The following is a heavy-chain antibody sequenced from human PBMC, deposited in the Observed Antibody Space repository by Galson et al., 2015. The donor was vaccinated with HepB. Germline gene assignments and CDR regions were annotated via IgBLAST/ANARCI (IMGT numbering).Heavy chain of an antibody. CDR2: IFSDDET. CDR3: ARMWCSTSCYSPYYYYMDV. CDR1: GFSLSNAPMG. V-gene: IGHV2-26*01. J-gene: IGHJ6*03. D-gene: IGHD2-2*02. Sequence: PALVKPTQTLTLTCTVSGFSLSNAPMGVTWMRQPPGKALEWLAHIFSDDETFYNTALKSRLTISKDTSKSQVVLTMANMDPVDTGTYYCARMWCSTSCYSPYYYYMDVWGKGTTVTVSS.